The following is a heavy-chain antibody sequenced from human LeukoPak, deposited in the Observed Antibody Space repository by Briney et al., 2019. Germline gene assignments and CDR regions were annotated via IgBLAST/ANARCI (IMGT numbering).Heavy chain of an antibody. J-gene: IGHJ3*02. V-gene: IGHV4-59*08. D-gene: IGHD6-13*01. CDR1: GGSISSYY. Sequence: SETLSLTCTVSGGSISSYYWSWIRPPPGKGLECIGYIHYSGSTNYNPSLKSRVTISVDTPKNQFSLRLSSVTAADTAVYYCARSRGLPGVDAFDIWGQGTMVTVSS. CDR2: IHYSGST. CDR3: ARSRGLPGVDAFDI.